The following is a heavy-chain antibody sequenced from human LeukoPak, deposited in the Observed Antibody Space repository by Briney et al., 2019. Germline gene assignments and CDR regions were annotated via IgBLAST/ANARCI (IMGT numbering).Heavy chain of an antibody. CDR3: ARERSEMATIYYYYYMDV. Sequence: PSETLSLTCTVSGGSISSYYWSWIRQPPGKGLEWIGYIYYSGSTNYNPSLKSRVTISVDTSKNQFSLQLSSVTAADTAVYYCARERSEMATIYYYYYMDVWGKGTTVTVSS. CDR1: GGSISSYY. D-gene: IGHD5-24*01. V-gene: IGHV4-59*01. J-gene: IGHJ6*03. CDR2: IYYSGST.